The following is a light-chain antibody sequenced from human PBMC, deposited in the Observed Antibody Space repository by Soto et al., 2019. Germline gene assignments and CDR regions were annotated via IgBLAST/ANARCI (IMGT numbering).Light chain of an antibody. CDR1: SSDVGGYNY. J-gene: IGLJ1*01. CDR2: EVS. CDR3: SSYTTTNTYV. Sequence: QSVLTQPASVSGSPGQSITISCTGTSSDVGGYNYVSWSQQRPGKAPKLMIYEVSNRPSGVSNRFSGSKSGNTASLTISGLQAEDEADYYCSSYTTTNTYVFGTGTKVTV. V-gene: IGLV2-14*01.